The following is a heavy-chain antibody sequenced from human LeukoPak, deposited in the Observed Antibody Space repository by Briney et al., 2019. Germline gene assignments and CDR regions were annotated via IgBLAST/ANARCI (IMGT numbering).Heavy chain of an antibody. V-gene: IGHV3-74*01. J-gene: IGHJ4*02. CDR1: GFTFSSYW. CDR2: INTDGTGT. Sequence: GGSLRLSCAASGFTFSSYWMHWVRQTPGKGLVWVSRINTDGTGTSYADSVKGRFTISRDGAKNTLYLQMSGLRAEDTAVYYCARVKSGSYYPIDYWGQGTLVTVCS. D-gene: IGHD1-26*01. CDR3: ARVKSGSYYPIDY.